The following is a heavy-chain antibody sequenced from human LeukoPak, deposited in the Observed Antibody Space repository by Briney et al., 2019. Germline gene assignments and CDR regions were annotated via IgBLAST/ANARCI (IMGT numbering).Heavy chain of an antibody. CDR1: GFTLSDYG. CDR2: IRYDGSDK. Sequence: TGGSLRLSCAASGFTLSDYGMHWVRQAPGKGLEWVAFIRYDGSDKYYADSVKGRFTISRDNSKNTLYLQVNSVTPEDTAVYYCARDFKGDTAMVTSDYWGQGTLVTVSS. J-gene: IGHJ4*02. D-gene: IGHD5-18*01. V-gene: IGHV3-30*02. CDR3: ARDFKGDTAMVTSDY.